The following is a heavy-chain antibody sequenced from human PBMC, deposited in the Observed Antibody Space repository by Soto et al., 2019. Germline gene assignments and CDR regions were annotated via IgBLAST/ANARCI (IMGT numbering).Heavy chain of an antibody. D-gene: IGHD1-26*01. CDR1: GGSISSSY. V-gene: IGHV4-59*06. CDR2: IYYSGST. J-gene: IGHJ6*02. CDR3: AKDGGSYSSYYYYGMDV. Sequence: SETLSLTCTFSGGSISSSYWSLIRQPPGKGLEWIGYIYYSGSTYYNPSLKSRVTISVDTSKNQFSLKLSSVTAADTAVYYCAKDGGSYSSYYYYGMDVWGQGTTVTVSS.